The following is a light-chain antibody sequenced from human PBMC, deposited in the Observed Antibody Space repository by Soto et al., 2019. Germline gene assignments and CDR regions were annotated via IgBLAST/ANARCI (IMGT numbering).Light chain of an antibody. J-gene: IGKJ5*01. CDR3: QQSDSLPIT. CDR1: RDISNY. Sequence: DIQMTQSPSSLSASVGDRVTITCRASRDISNYLNWYQQRPGKAPKLLIYDASNLERGVPSRFSGTRSGTHVTFAMTSLQPEDVETYYCQQSDSLPITFGQGTRLQI. CDR2: DAS. V-gene: IGKV1-33*01.